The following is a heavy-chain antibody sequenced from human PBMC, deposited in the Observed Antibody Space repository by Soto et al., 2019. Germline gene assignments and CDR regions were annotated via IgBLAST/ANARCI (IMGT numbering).Heavy chain of an antibody. CDR3: ARHATDYDILSGYYFDY. Sequence: PGESLKISCKVSGYSFTSYWIAWVRQMPGKGLEWMAIINPGDSGTKYSPSFEGQVIISADKSINTAYLQWSSLKASDTAMYYCARHATDYDILSGYYFDYGGQGAQVTVST. V-gene: IGHV5-51*01. J-gene: IGHJ4*02. D-gene: IGHD3-9*01. CDR2: INPGDSGT. CDR1: GYSFTSYW.